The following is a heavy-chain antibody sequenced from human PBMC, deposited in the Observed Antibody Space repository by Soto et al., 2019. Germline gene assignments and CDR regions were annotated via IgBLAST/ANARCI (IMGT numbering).Heavy chain of an antibody. CDR3: AKARLWGGDGYNSYYYNAMDV. J-gene: IGHJ6*02. D-gene: IGHD3-16*01. Sequence: GGSLRLSCAASGFTFSNYWMHWVRQAPGKGLVWVSRINSDGSSTTYADSVKGRFTISRDNAKNTLYLQMNSLRAEDTAVYYCAKARLWGGDGYNSYYYNAMDVWGQGTTVTVSS. CDR1: GFTFSNYW. CDR2: INSDGSST. V-gene: IGHV3-74*01.